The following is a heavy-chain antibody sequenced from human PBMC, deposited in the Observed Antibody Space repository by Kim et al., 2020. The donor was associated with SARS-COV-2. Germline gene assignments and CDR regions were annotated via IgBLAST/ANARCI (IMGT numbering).Heavy chain of an antibody. CDR3: ARERFGEFYYYGMDV. D-gene: IGHD3-10*01. Sequence: GGSLRLSCAASGFTFSSYSMNWVRQAPGKGLEWVSSISSSSSYIYYADSVKGRFTISRDNAKNSLYLQMNSLRAEDTAVYYCARERFGEFYYYGMDVWGQGTTVTVSS. J-gene: IGHJ6*02. CDR2: ISSSSSYI. CDR1: GFTFSSYS. V-gene: IGHV3-21*01.